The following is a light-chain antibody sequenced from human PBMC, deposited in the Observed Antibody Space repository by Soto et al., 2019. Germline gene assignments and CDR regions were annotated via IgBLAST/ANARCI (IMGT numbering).Light chain of an antibody. V-gene: IGLV2-8*01. Sequence: QAVVTQPPSASGSPGQSVTISCTGTSSDIGSDNYVSWYQQHPGEAPKLIIYEVSKRHSGVPDRFSGSKSGNTASLAVSGLQAEDEADYYCCSYAAYNTLFGGGTKLTVL. J-gene: IGLJ2*01. CDR3: CSYAAYNTL. CDR1: SSDIGSDNY. CDR2: EVS.